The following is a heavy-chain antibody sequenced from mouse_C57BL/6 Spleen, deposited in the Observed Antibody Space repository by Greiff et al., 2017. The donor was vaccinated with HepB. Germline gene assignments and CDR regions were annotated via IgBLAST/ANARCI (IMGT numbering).Heavy chain of an antibody. CDR2: INPSTGGT. D-gene: IGHD4-1*01. Sequence: EVQLQQSGPELVKPGASVKISCKASGYSFTGYYMNWVKQSPEKSLEWIGEINPSTGGTTYNQKFKAKATLTVDKSSSTAYMQLKSLTSEDSAVYYCARRSWAYFDYWGQGTTLTVSS. CDR3: ARRSWAYFDY. CDR1: GYSFTGYY. J-gene: IGHJ2*01. V-gene: IGHV1-42*01.